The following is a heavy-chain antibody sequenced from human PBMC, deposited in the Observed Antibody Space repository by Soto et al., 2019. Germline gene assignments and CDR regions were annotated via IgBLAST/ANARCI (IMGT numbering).Heavy chain of an antibody. D-gene: IGHD5-12*01. CDR2: IYHSGST. J-gene: IGHJ5*02. CDR3: ARVVATIREENWFDP. CDR1: GGSISSGGYS. V-gene: IGHV4-30-2*01. Sequence: PSETLSLTCAVSGGSISSGGYSWSWIRQPPGKGLEWIGYIYHSGSTYYNPSLKSRVTISVDRSKNQFSLKLSSVTAADTAVYYCARVVATIREENWFDPWGQGTLVTVSS.